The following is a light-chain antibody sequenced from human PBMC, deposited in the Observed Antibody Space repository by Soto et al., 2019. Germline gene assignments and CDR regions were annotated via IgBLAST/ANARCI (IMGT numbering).Light chain of an antibody. CDR3: CSYTTSNTRQIV. Sequence: QYVLTQPASVSGSPGQASTISCTGTSSDVGGYNYVSWYQQQPGKAPKFMIYDVTNRPSGVSNRFSGSKSGNTASLTISGLQAEDEADYYCCSYTTSNTRQIVFGTGTKVTVL. V-gene: IGLV2-14*01. CDR1: SSDVGGYNY. J-gene: IGLJ1*01. CDR2: DVT.